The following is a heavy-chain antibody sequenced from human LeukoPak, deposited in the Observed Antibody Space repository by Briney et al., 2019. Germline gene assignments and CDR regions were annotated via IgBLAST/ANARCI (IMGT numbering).Heavy chain of an antibody. V-gene: IGHV1-18*01. CDR3: ARLAYYYDSSDPLGGYYYYYYMDV. J-gene: IGHJ6*03. CDR1: GYTFTSYG. CDR2: ISAYNSNT. D-gene: IGHD3-22*01. Sequence: ASVKVSCKASGYTFTSYGISWVRQAPGQGLEWMGWISAYNSNTNYAQKLQGRVTMTTDTSTSTAYMELRSLRSDDTAVYYCARLAYYYDSSDPLGGYYYYYYMDVWGKGTTVTISS.